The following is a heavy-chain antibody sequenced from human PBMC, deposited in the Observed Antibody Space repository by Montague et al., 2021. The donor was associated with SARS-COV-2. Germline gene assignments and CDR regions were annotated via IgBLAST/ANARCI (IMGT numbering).Heavy chain of an antibody. V-gene: IGHV6-1*01. CDR3: ARADPYCTNGVCYTGNWFDP. D-gene: IGHD2-8*01. CDR2: TYYRSMWYN. Sequence: CAISGDSVSGNSSAWNWIRQAPSRCLEWLRRTYYRSMWYNDYAVSVKSRITINTDTSKNQFSLQLNSVTPEDTAVDYCARADPYCTNGVCYTGNWFDPWGQGTLVTVSS. J-gene: IGHJ5*02. CDR1: GDSVSGNSSA.